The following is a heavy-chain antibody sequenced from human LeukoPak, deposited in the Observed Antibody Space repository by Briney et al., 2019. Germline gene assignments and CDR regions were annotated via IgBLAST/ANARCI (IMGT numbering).Heavy chain of an antibody. J-gene: IGHJ4*01. D-gene: IGHD3-3*01. Sequence: GASVKVSCKASGYTFTSYYMHWVRQAPGQGLEWMGVINPSGGSTTYAQKFQGRVTVTRDTSTRTVYMELSSLRSEDTALYYCARGTYCDFWSGYWGSSTIDYWGQGTLVTVSS. CDR1: GYTFTSYY. V-gene: IGHV1-46*03. CDR2: INPSGGST. CDR3: ARGTYCDFWSGYWGSSTIDY.